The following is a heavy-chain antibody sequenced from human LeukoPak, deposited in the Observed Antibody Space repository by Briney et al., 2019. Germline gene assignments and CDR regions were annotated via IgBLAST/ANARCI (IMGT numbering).Heavy chain of an antibody. Sequence: GGSLRLSCAASGFTFSISAMSWVRQPPGKGLEWVSRISSSGGSTYCADSVKGRFTLSRDNSKNTLYLQINNLRAEDTAIYYCAKLGDAFDYWGQGTLVTVSS. V-gene: IGHV3-23*01. CDR1: GFTFSISA. CDR2: ISSSGGST. D-gene: IGHD3-10*01. CDR3: AKLGDAFDY. J-gene: IGHJ4*02.